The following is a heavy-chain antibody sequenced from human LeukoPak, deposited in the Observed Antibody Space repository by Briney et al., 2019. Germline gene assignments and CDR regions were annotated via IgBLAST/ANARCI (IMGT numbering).Heavy chain of an antibody. J-gene: IGHJ3*02. Sequence: PGGSLRHSCAPPGFTLSSYGMNWVRPAPGKGLEWVAVISYDGSNKYYADAVKGRFTISRDNSKNTLYLQMNRLRAEDTAVYCCAKDQYSSGWSGVDIWGQGTMVTVSS. V-gene: IGHV3-30*18. D-gene: IGHD6-19*01. CDR3: AKDQYSSGWSGVDI. CDR2: ISYDGSNK. CDR1: GFTLSSYG.